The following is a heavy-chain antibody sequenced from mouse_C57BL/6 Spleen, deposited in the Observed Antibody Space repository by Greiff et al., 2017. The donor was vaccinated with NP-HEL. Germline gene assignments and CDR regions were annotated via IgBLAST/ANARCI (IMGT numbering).Heavy chain of an antibody. D-gene: IGHD2-5*01. CDR3: ASGAYYSNYDY. Sequence: VQLQQPGAELVRPGTSVKLSCKASGYTFTSYWMHWVKQRPGQGLEWIGVIDPSDSYTNYNQKFKGKATLTVDTSSSTAYMQLSSLTSEDSAVYYCASGAYYSNYDYWGQGTTLTVSS. V-gene: IGHV1-59*01. J-gene: IGHJ2*01. CDR1: GYTFTSYW. CDR2: IDPSDSYT.